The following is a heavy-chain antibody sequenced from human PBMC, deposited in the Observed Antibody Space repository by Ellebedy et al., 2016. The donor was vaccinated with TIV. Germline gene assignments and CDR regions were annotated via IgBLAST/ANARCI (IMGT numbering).Heavy chain of an antibody. CDR2: VVGSSGST. CDR3: AKDVSVGTTQSFYAMDV. D-gene: IGHD1/OR15-1a*01. J-gene: IGHJ6*02. CDR1: GFTFSNYA. Sequence: GESLKISCVASGFTFSNYAMNWVRQAPGKGLEWVSTVVGSSGSTYYADSVQGRFTVSRDNPKSTFDLQMNSLRVEDTAVYYCAKDVSVGTTQSFYAMDVWGQGTTVTVSS. V-gene: IGHV3-23*01.